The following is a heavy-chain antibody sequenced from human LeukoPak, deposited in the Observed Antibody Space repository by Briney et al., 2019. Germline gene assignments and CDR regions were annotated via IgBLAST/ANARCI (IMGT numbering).Heavy chain of an antibody. CDR3: ARGAKLDYWYFDL. J-gene: IGHJ2*01. CDR2: INHGGST. CDR1: GGSFSGYY. D-gene: IGHD1-1*01. Sequence: SETLSLTCAVYGGSFSGYYWSWIRQPPGKGLEWIGEINHGGSTNYNPSLKSRVTISVDTSKNQFSLKLSSVTAADTAVYYWARGAKLDYWYFDLWGRGTLVTVSS. V-gene: IGHV4-34*01.